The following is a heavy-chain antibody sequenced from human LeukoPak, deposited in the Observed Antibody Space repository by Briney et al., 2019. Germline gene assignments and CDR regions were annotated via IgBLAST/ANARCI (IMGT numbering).Heavy chain of an antibody. CDR2: ISGSGGST. CDR1: GFTFSNYA. V-gene: IGHV3-23*01. D-gene: IGHD1-26*01. J-gene: IGHJ4*02. CDR3: AKGYSGSYFDY. Sequence: GGSLRLSCAASGFTFSNYAMSWIRQAPGKGLEWVSTISGSGGSTYYADSVKGRFTISRDNSKNTLYLQMNSLRAEDTAVYYCAKGYSGSYFDYWGQGTLVTVSS.